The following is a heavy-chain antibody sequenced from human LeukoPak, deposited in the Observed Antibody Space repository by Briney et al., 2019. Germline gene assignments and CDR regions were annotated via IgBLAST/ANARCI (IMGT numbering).Heavy chain of an antibody. V-gene: IGHV3-30*04. J-gene: IGHJ4*02. CDR1: GFTFSSYA. D-gene: IGHD6-19*01. CDR3: ASTPGRVAGIIDY. Sequence: PGGSLRLSCAASGFTFSSYAMHWVRQAPGKGLEWVAVISYDGSNKYYADSVKGRFTISRGNSKNTLCLQMNSLRAEDTAVYYCASTPGRVAGIIDYWGQGTLVTVSS. CDR2: ISYDGSNK.